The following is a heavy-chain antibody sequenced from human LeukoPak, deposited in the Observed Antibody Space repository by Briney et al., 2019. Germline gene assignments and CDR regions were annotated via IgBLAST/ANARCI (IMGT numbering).Heavy chain of an antibody. CDR3: ARDSMHSAYGDEY. CDR1: GGSINSYY. D-gene: IGHD1-26*01. J-gene: IGHJ4*02. CDR2: IYTSGIT. Sequence: SETLSLTCTVSGGSINSYYWSWIRQPAGKGLEWIGRIYTSGITNYNPSLKSRVTMPVDTSKNQFSLKLNSVTAADTAVYYCARDSMHSAYGDEYWGQGTLVTVSS. V-gene: IGHV4-4*07.